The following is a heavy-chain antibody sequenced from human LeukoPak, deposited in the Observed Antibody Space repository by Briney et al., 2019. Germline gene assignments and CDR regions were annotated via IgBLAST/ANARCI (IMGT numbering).Heavy chain of an antibody. CDR1: GFTLSSYA. Sequence: GGSLRLSCAASGFTLSSYAMHWVRQAPGKGLEWVAVISYDGSNKYYADSVKGRFTISRDNSKNTLYLQMNSLRAEDTAVYYCARDPIGVDSSSWYGTYYYGMDVWGQGTTVTVSS. CDR2: ISYDGSNK. J-gene: IGHJ6*02. CDR3: ARDPIGVDSSSWYGTYYYGMDV. D-gene: IGHD6-13*01. V-gene: IGHV3-30-3*01.